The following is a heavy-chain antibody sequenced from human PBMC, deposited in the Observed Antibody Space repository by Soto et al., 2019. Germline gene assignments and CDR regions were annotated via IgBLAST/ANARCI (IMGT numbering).Heavy chain of an antibody. V-gene: IGHV3-21*01. Sequence: EVQLVESGGGLVKPGGSLRLSCAASGFTFSSYSMNWVRQAPGKGLEWVSSISSSSSYIYYADSVKGRFTISRDNAKNSLYLQMNSLRAEYTAVYYCARDLCSGGSCYFDLGAFDIWVQGTMVTVSS. CDR2: ISSSSSYI. J-gene: IGHJ3*02. D-gene: IGHD2-15*01. CDR1: GFTFSSYS. CDR3: ARDLCSGGSCYFDLGAFDI.